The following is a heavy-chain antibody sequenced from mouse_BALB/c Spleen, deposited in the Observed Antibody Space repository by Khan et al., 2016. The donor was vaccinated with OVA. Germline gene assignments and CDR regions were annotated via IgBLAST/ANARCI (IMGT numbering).Heavy chain of an antibody. Sequence: VRLQQSGPELVRPGASVKISCKASGYSFTGYFMNWVMQSHGKSLEWIGRINPHIGETFYNQRFKDKATLTVGESSSTAHMELRSLASEDSAVYYCTRIYRSDFDYWGQGTTLTVSS. CDR1: GYSFTGYF. CDR2: INPHIGET. V-gene: IGHV1-20*02. D-gene: IGHD1-1*01. J-gene: IGHJ2*01. CDR3: TRIYRSDFDY.